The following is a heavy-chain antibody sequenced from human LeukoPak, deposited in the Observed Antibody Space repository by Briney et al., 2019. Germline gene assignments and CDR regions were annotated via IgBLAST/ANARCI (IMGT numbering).Heavy chain of an antibody. CDR2: ISGSGGST. CDR3: VKGGSSSHNWFDP. J-gene: IGHJ5*02. D-gene: IGHD6-13*01. CDR1: GFTFSSYA. Sequence: GGSLRLSCAASGFTFSSYAMSWGRQAPGKGLDRVSAISGSGGSTYYADSVKGRFTISRDNSRTTLYLQMHSLRIEDTAVYYCVKGGSSSHNWFDPWGQGILVTVSS. V-gene: IGHV3-23*01.